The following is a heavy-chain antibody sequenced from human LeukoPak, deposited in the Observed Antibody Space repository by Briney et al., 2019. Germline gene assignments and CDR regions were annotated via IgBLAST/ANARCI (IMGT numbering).Heavy chain of an antibody. CDR2: INPNSGGT. CDR3: ARGGTAWGKSWFDP. CDR1: GYTFTGYY. J-gene: IGHJ5*02. Sequence: ASVKVSCKASGYTFTGYYMHWVRQAPGQGLEWMGWINPNSGGTNYAQNFQGGVTMTRDTSISTAYMELSRLRSDDTALYYCARGGTAWGKSWFDPWGQGTLVTVSS. D-gene: IGHD2-21*02. V-gene: IGHV1-2*02.